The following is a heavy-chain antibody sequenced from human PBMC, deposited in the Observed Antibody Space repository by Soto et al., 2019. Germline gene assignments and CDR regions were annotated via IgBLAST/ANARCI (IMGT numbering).Heavy chain of an antibody. V-gene: IGHV3-23*01. Sequence: GGSLRLSCAASGFTFSSYAMSWVRQAPGKGLEWVSAISGSGGSTYYADSVKGRFTISRDNSKNTLYLQMNSLRAEDTAVYYCAKVTYYYDSSGYSGMDVWGQGTTVTVSS. CDR1: GFTFSSYA. CDR3: AKVTYYYDSSGYSGMDV. J-gene: IGHJ6*02. CDR2: ISGSGGST. D-gene: IGHD3-22*01.